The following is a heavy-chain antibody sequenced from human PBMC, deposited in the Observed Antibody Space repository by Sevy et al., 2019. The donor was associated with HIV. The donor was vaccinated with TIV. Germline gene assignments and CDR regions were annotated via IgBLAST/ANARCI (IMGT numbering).Heavy chain of an antibody. CDR3: ATHAGIAAAGRVFDY. CDR1: GFTFSDHY. V-gene: IGHV3-72*01. D-gene: IGHD6-13*01. Sequence: GGSLRLSCVASGFTFSDHYMEWVRQAPGKGLERIGRTRNKADGYTTEYAASVKGRFTISRDDSKNSLYVQMNSLKTEDTAVYYCATHAGIAAAGRVFDYWGQGTLVTVSS. J-gene: IGHJ4*02. CDR2: TRNKADGYTT.